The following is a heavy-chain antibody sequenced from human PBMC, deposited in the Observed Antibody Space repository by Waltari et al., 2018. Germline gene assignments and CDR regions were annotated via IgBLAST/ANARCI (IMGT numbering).Heavy chain of an antibody. Sequence: DVQLLESGGGLVQPGGSLRLPCEASGFTFSDFAMTWVRQAPGQGLEWVSTIRPSAERTYYAGSVKGRFSVSRDNSMNTHYLQLEFLRPEDTAIYFCARERGSSGVYYIDYWGQGTLVSVAS. CDR2: IRPSAERT. CDR1: GFTFSDFA. CDR3: ARERGSSGVYYIDY. J-gene: IGHJ4*02. D-gene: IGHD3-10*01. V-gene: IGHV3-23*01.